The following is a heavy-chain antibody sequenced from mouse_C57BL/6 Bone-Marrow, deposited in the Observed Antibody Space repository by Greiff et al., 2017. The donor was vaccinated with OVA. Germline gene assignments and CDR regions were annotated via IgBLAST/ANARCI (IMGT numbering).Heavy chain of an antibody. J-gene: IGHJ2*01. D-gene: IGHD2-1*01. CDR3: ARRYGNYDFDY. CDR2: ISGGGGNT. Sequence: EVMLVESGGGLVKPGGSLKLSCAASGFTFSSYTMSWVRQTPEKRLEWVATISGGGGNTYYPDSVKGRFTISRDNAKNTLYLQMSSLRSEDTALYYCARRYGNYDFDYWGQGTTLTVSS. CDR1: GFTFSSYT. V-gene: IGHV5-9*01.